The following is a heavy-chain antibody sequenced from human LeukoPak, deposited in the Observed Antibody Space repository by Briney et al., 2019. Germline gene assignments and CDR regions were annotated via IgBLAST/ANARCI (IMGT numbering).Heavy chain of an antibody. CDR1: GYTFTGYG. J-gene: IGHJ4*02. D-gene: IGHD3-10*01. CDR2: ISAYNGHT. CDR3: AREGPSAGSGIPIDY. V-gene: IGHV1-18*01. Sequence: HRASVKVSCKASGYTFTGYGISWVRQAPGQGLEWMGWISAYNGHTNYAQKFQGRVTMTTDTSTTTGYMELRSLRSDDTAVYYCAREGPSAGSGIPIDYWGQGTLVTVSS.